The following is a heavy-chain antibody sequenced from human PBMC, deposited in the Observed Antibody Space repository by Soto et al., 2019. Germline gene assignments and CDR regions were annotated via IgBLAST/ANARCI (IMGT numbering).Heavy chain of an antibody. J-gene: IGHJ4*02. Sequence: PGGSLRLSCAASGFTVSNNYMSWVRQAPGKGLEGVSVIYSAGNTFHSDSVKGRFTISRDNSKNTLYLQMSSLRAEDTAVYYCATSPGRNYWGQGTLVTVSS. V-gene: IGHV3-53*01. D-gene: IGHD4-17*01. CDR1: GFTVSNNY. CDR2: IYSAGNT. CDR3: ATSPGRNY.